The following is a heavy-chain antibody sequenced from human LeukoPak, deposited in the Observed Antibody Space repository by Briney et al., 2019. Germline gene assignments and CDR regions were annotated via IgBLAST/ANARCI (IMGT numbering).Heavy chain of an antibody. CDR1: GFTFSDHY. Sequence: GGSLTHSCAASGFTFSDHYMVWVRPAPGKGLEWVGRTRNKANSHTTEYAASVQGRFTISRDDSKNSLYLQMNSLKTEDTAVYYCARPSFSTSSGNPSDYWGRGTLVTVSS. CDR3: ARPSFSTSSGNPSDY. J-gene: IGHJ4*02. CDR2: TRNKANSHTT. D-gene: IGHD3-10*01. V-gene: IGHV3-72*01.